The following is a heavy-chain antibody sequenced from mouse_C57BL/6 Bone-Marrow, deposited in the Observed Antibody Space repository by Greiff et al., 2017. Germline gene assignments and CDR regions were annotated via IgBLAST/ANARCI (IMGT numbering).Heavy chain of an antibody. CDR3: VRQRGGYYDWYFDV. V-gene: IGHV10-3*01. D-gene: IGHD2-3*01. J-gene: IGHJ1*03. Sequence: EVMLVESGGGLVQPKGSLKLSCAASGFTFNTYAMHWVRQAPGKGLEWVARIRSKSSNYATYYADSVKDRFTISRDDSQSMLYLQMNNLKTEDTAMYYGVRQRGGYYDWYFDVWGTGTTVTVSS. CDR2: IRSKSSNYAT. CDR1: GFTFNTYA.